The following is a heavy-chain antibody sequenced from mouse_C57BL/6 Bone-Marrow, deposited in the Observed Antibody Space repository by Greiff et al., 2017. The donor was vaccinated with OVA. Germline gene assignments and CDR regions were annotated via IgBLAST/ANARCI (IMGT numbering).Heavy chain of an antibody. Sequence: VQLQQSGPELVKPGASVKISCKASGYTFTDYYMNWVKQSHGKSLEWIGAINPNNGCTSYNQKFKGKATLTVDKSSSTAYMELRSLTSEDSAVYYCATAVVATGYFDVWGTGTTVTVSS. D-gene: IGHD1-1*01. CDR2: INPNNGCT. CDR1: GYTFTDYY. CDR3: ATAVVATGYFDV. V-gene: IGHV1-26*01. J-gene: IGHJ1*03.